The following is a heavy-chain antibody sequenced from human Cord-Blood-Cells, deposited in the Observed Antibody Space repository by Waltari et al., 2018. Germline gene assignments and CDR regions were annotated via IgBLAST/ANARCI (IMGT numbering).Heavy chain of an antibody. V-gene: IGHV4-39*01. J-gene: IGHJ4*02. D-gene: IGHD3-22*01. CDR2: IYYRGST. CDR1: GGSISSSSYY. Sequence: QLQLQESGPGLVKPSETLSLTCTVSGGSISSSSYYWGWIRQPPGKGLEWIGGIYYRGSTYDNPSLKSRVTISVDTSKNQFSLKLSSVTAADTAVYYCARSLPYYYDSSGYPDYWGQGTLVTVSS. CDR3: ARSLPYYYDSSGYPDY.